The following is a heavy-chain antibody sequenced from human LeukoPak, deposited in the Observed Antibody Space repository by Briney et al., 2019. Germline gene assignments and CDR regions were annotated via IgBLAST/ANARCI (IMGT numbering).Heavy chain of an antibody. Sequence: SETLSLTCVVSGGSVSGYYWGWIRQPPGRGLEWIGYVYYSGSTNYNPSFKSRITISVDTSRNQSSLQLSSVTAADTAVYFCARGGGLDVWGQGATVTVSS. CDR2: VYYSGST. V-gene: IGHV4-59*02. CDR3: ARGGGLDV. J-gene: IGHJ6*02. D-gene: IGHD3-16*01. CDR1: GGSVSGYY.